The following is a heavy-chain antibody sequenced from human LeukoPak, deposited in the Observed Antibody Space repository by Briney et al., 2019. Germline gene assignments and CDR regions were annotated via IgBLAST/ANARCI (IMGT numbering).Heavy chain of an antibody. J-gene: IGHJ4*02. V-gene: IGHV1-46*01. Sequence: GASVKVSCKASGYTFTYHYIHLVRQAPGQGLEWMGIINPSNGDTNYAQRFQGRVTMTRDTSTSTVHMELSSLDSEDTAVYYCARESDVGKDFDCWGQGTLVTVSS. CDR1: GYTFTYHY. CDR2: INPSNGDT. D-gene: IGHD1-1*01. CDR3: ARESDVGKDFDC.